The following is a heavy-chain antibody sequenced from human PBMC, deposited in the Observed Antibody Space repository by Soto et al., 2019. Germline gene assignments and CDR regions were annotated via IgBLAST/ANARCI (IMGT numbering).Heavy chain of an antibody. J-gene: IGHJ5*02. CDR1: GGSISSYY. D-gene: IGHD1-1*01. CDR2: IYYSGST. CDR3: ARDRMELEPNYFDP. V-gene: IGHV4-59*01. Sequence: SETLSLICTVSGGSISSYYWSWIRQPPGKGLEWIGYIYYSGSTNYNPSLKSRVTISVDTSKNQFSLKLSSVTAADTAVYYCARDRMELEPNYFDPWGQGTLVTVSS.